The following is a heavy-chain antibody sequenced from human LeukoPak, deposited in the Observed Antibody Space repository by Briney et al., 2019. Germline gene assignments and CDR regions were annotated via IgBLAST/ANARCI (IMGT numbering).Heavy chain of an antibody. Sequence: GGSLRLSCAASGFTFSSYWMHWVRQAPGKGLVWVSRIKTDGSRTSYADSVKGRFTISRDNAKNSLYLQMNSLRAEDRAVYYCAELGITMIGGVWGKGTTVTISS. CDR3: AELGITMIGGV. CDR2: IKTDGSRT. D-gene: IGHD3-10*02. CDR1: GFTFSSYW. V-gene: IGHV3-74*01. J-gene: IGHJ6*04.